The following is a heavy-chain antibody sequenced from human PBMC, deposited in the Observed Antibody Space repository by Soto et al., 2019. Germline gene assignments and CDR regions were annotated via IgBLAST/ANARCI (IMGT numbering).Heavy chain of an antibody. CDR2: IFSNDEK. Sequence: QVTLKESGPVLVKPTETLTLTCTVSGFSLSNARMGVSWIRQPPGKALEWLAHIFSNDEKSYSTSLKSRITISTHTPKSQVVLTMSNMDPVDTATYYGARIHLSRDRAFDYWGKGTLVTVSS. D-gene: IGHD3-10*01. CDR1: GFSLSNARMG. J-gene: IGHJ4*02. V-gene: IGHV2-26*01. CDR3: ARIHLSRDRAFDY.